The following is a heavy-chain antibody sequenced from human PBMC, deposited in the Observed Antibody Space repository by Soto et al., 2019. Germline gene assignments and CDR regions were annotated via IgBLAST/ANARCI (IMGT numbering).Heavy chain of an antibody. CDR1: GGSVSSGSYY. Sequence: SETLSLTYTVSGGSVSSGSYYWSWIRQPPGKGLEWIGYIYYSGSTNYNPSLKSRVTISVDTSKNQFSLKLSSVTAADTAVYYCARVRYCSGGSCHWFDPWGQGTLVTVSS. D-gene: IGHD2-15*01. J-gene: IGHJ5*02. CDR2: IYYSGST. CDR3: ARVRYCSGGSCHWFDP. V-gene: IGHV4-61*01.